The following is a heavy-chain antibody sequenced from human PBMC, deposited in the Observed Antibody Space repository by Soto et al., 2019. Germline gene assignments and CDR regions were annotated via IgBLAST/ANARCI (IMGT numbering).Heavy chain of an antibody. CDR3: ARDLPNWNYQDYYYYYGMDV. J-gene: IGHJ6*02. CDR2: ISYDGSNK. CDR1: GFTFSSYA. Sequence: QVQLVESGGGVVQPGRSLRLSCAASGFTFSSYAMHWVRQAPGKGLEWVAVISYDGSNKYYADSVKGRFTISRDNSKNTLYLQMNSLRAEDTAMYYCARDLPNWNYQDYYYYYGMDVWGQGTTVTVSS. D-gene: IGHD1-7*01. V-gene: IGHV3-30-3*01.